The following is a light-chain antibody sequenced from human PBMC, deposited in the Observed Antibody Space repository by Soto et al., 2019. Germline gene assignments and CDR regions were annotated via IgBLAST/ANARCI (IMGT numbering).Light chain of an antibody. CDR3: GSWDSSLSAYV. Sequence: SAAPGQKVTISCSGSSSNIGGNSVSWYQQLPGTAPKLLIYDDNKRPSGIPDRFSGSKSGTSATLGITGFQTGDEADYYCGSWDSSLSAYVFGTGTKLTVL. J-gene: IGLJ1*01. CDR1: SSNIGGNS. V-gene: IGLV1-51*01. CDR2: DDN.